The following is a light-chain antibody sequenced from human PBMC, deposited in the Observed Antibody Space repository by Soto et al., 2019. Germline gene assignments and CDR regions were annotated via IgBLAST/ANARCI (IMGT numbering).Light chain of an antibody. CDR3: QHYNSYSEA. CDR2: KAS. CDR1: QGISSW. Sequence: IQRTHSPSSVSASVLYRVTITFLASQGISSWLAWYQQKPGKAPKLLIYKASTLKSGVPSRFSGSGSGTEFTLTISSLQPDDFATYYCQHYNSYSEAFGQGTKVDIK. J-gene: IGKJ1*01. V-gene: IGKV1-5*03.